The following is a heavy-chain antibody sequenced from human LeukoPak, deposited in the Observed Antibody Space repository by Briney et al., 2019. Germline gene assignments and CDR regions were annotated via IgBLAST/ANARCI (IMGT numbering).Heavy chain of an antibody. CDR2: SYYRGTT. CDR1: GGSVSSCSYY. J-gene: IGHJ4*02. Sequence: KPSETLSLTCTVSGGSVSSCSYYCGWIRQPPGRGREWYSISYYRGTTYSTPSLKTRVTISIHRSKNHFTLKLSSVTAADRAVYYCARLYGRASWGQYYLDYWGPETQVTVSS. D-gene: IGHD1-26*01. CDR3: ARLYGRASWGQYYLDY. V-gene: IGHV4-39*02.